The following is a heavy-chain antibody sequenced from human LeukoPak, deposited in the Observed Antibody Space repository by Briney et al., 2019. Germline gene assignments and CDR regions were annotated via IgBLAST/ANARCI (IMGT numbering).Heavy chain of an antibody. J-gene: IGHJ6*02. D-gene: IGHD2-15*01. CDR3: ARGLQNYFYGMDV. Sequence: GESLKISCKGSGYSFTSYWIVWVRQMPGKGLEWMGIIYPGDPDTRYSPSFQGQVTISADKSISTAYLQWSSLRASDTATYFCARGLQNYFYGMDVWGQGTTVTVSS. V-gene: IGHV5-51*01. CDR2: IYPGDPDT. CDR1: GYSFTSYW.